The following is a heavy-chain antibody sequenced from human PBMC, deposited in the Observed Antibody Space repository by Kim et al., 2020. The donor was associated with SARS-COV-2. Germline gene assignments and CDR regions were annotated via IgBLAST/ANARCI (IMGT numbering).Heavy chain of an antibody. D-gene: IGHD3-3*01. CDR2: IDPSDSYT. CDR3: ARHPSAEEYYDFWSGYPYNWFDP. J-gene: IGHJ5*02. CDR1: GYSFTSYW. V-gene: IGHV5-10-1*01. Sequence: GESLKISCKGSGYSFTSYWISWVRQMPGKGLEWMGRIDPSDSYTNYSPSFQGHVTISADKSISTAYLQWSSLKASDTAMYYCARHPSAEEYYDFWSGYPYNWFDPWGQGTLVTVSS.